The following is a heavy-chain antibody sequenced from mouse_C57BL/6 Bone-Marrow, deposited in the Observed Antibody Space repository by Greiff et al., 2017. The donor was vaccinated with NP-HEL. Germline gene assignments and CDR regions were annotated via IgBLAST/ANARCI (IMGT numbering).Heavy chain of an antibody. J-gene: IGHJ4*01. CDR2: ISSGSSTI. Sequence: EVKLMESGGGLVKPGGSLKLSCAASGFTFSDYGMHWVRQAPEKGLEWVAYISSGSSTIYYADTVKGRFTISRDNAKNTLFLQMTSLRSEDTAMYYCARGGLLREAMDYWGQGTSVTVSS. V-gene: IGHV5-17*01. CDR1: GFTFSDYG. CDR3: ARGGLLREAMDY. D-gene: IGHD1-1*01.